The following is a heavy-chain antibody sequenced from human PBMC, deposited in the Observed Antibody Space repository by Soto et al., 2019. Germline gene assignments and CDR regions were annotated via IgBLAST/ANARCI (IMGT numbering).Heavy chain of an antibody. J-gene: IGHJ4*02. V-gene: IGHV4-31*03. CDR1: GGSISSGGYY. CDR2: IYYSGST. Sequence: QVQLQESGPGLVKPSQTLSLTCTVSGGSISSGGYYWSWIRQHPGKGLEWIGYIYYSGSTYYNPSLKDRVTISVDTSKNQCSLKLSSVTAADTAVYYCARRGYDYIWGQYYFDYWGQGTLVTVSS. CDR3: ARRGYDYIWGQYYFDY. D-gene: IGHD3-16*01.